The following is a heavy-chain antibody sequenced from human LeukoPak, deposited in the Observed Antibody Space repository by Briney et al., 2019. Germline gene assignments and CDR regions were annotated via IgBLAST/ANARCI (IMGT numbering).Heavy chain of an antibody. CDR3: AKGPTKWVPFDP. CDR2: ISGGST. Sequence: PGGSLRLSCAASGFTVSSNEMSWVRQAPGKGLEWVSSISGGSTYYADSRKGRFTISRDNSKNTLHLQMNSLRAEDTAVYYCAKGPTKWVPFDPWGQGTLVTVSS. J-gene: IGHJ5*02. D-gene: IGHD1-26*01. CDR1: GFTVSSNE. V-gene: IGHV3-38-3*01.